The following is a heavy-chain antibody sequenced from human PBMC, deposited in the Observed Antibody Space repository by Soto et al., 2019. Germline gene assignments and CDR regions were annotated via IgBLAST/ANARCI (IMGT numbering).Heavy chain of an antibody. D-gene: IGHD2-2*01. CDR1: GGTFSRYA. J-gene: IGHJ4*01. Sequence: QVQLVQSGAEVKKAGSSVKVSCKAAGGTFSRYAISWVRQAPGQGLEWMGGIIPFFDTENYAKKFQGRVTVSADKATSTAYMELSSLTSEDTAVYYCARSTPQSGSFMQVFDYWGQGTLVTVSS. V-gene: IGHV1-69*06. CDR2: IIPFFDTE. CDR3: ARSTPQSGSFMQVFDY.